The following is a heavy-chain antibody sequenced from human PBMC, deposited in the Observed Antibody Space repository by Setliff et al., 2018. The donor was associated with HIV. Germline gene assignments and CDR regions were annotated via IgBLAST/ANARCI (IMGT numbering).Heavy chain of an antibody. CDR3: ARDDYDISTGYYPD. D-gene: IGHD3-9*01. J-gene: IGHJ4*02. Sequence: SETLSLTCTVSTDSFSNRGFYWGWVRQPPGRGLEWIGSVYYSGSTYYNPSLKSRVTISVDTSKNQLSLKLTSMTAADTAVYYCARDDYDISTGYYPDWGQGTLVTVSS. V-gene: IGHV4-39*02. CDR1: TDSFSNRGFY. CDR2: VYYSGST.